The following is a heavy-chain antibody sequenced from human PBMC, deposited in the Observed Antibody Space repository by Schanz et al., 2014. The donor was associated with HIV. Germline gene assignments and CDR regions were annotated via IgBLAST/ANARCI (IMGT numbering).Heavy chain of an antibody. CDR1: GYTFTDYF. V-gene: IGHV1-2*02. CDR3: ARLELLE. D-gene: IGHD1-7*01. Sequence: QVQLVQSGAEVKKPGASVKVSCKASGYTFTDYFVHWVRQAPGQGLEWMGWINTRTGDTIYAERLQGRVTLTRDTSINTAYMTLSRLRSDDTAVYYCARLELLEWGQGTLVTVSS. J-gene: IGHJ4*02. CDR2: INTRTGDT.